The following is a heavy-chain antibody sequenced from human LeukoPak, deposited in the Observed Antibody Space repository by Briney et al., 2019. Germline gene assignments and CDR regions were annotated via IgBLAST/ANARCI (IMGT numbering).Heavy chain of an antibody. CDR2: ISSSSSYI. CDR3: ARDKTGPVFDY. Sequence: GGSLRLSCAASGFTFSSYSMNWVRQAPGKGLEWVSSISSSSSYIYYADSVKGRFTIYRDNAKNSLYLQMNSLRAEDTAVYYCARDKTGPVFDYWGQGTLVTVSS. J-gene: IGHJ4*02. CDR1: GFTFSSYS. D-gene: IGHD3-9*01. V-gene: IGHV3-21*01.